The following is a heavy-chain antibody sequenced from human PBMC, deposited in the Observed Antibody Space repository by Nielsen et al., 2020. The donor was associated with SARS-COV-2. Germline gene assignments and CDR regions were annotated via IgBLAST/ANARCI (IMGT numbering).Heavy chain of an antibody. CDR1: GGSISSYY. D-gene: IGHD2-21*01. J-gene: IGHJ4*02. Sequence: SETLSLTCTVSGGSISSYYWSWIRQPPGKGLEWIGYIYYSGSTNYNPSLKSRVTISVDTSKNQFSLKLSSVTAADTAVYYCARVHGKIAPYYFDYWGQGTLVTVSS. V-gene: IGHV4-59*13. CDR3: ARVHGKIAPYYFDY. CDR2: IYYSGST.